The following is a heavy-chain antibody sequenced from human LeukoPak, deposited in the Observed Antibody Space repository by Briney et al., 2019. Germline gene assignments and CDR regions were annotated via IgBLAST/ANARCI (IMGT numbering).Heavy chain of an antibody. CDR1: GFTVSNNY. CDR3: AGRRVLDASFDY. J-gene: IGHJ4*02. Sequence: GGSLRLSCAASGFTVSNNYMSWVRQAPGKGLEWVSVIYSGDNTYYVESVKGRFPISRDNSKNTLFLHMNRLRAEDTAVYYCAGRRVLDASFDYWGQGTLVTVSS. V-gene: IGHV3-66*02. D-gene: IGHD3-16*01. CDR2: IYSGDNT.